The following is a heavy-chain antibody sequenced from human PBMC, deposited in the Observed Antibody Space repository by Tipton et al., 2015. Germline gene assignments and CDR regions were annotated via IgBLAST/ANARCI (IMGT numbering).Heavy chain of an antibody. J-gene: IGHJ5*02. D-gene: IGHD3-22*01. Sequence: QLVQSGAEVKKPGASVKVSCKASGYTFSTYDINWVRQATGQGLEWMGWMNPNSGNTGYGQKFQGRVTMTRNTSITTAYMELSSLRSEDTAVYYCARGDLTMVLVLTPAAWGQGTLVTVSS. CDR1: GYTFSTYD. CDR3: ARGDLTMVLVLTPAA. CDR2: MNPNSGNT. V-gene: IGHV1-8*01.